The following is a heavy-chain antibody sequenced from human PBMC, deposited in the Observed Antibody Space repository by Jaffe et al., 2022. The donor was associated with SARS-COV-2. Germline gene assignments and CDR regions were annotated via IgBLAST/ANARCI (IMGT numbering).Heavy chain of an antibody. CDR2: IWYDGSNK. CDR3: ARDRHYYGSGSFVGVFGYFDY. V-gene: IGHV3-33*01. D-gene: IGHD3-10*01. Sequence: QVQLVESGGGVVQPGRSLRLSCAASGFTFSSYGMHWVRQAPGKGLEWVAVIWYDGSNKYYADSVKGRFTISRDNSKNTLYLQMNSLRAEDTAVYYCARDRHYYGSGSFVGVFGYFDYWGQGTLVTVSS. J-gene: IGHJ4*02. CDR1: GFTFSSYG.